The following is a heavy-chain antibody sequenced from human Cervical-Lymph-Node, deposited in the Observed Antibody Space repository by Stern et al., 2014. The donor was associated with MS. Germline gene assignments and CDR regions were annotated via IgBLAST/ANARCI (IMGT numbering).Heavy chain of an antibody. Sequence: QLQLQESGPGLVKPSQTLSLICTVSGGSLSNGSYYWSWIRQRPGKGLEWFGYIHYSASTYYNPSLKSRVSMSLDTSENHFSVKLASVTDADTAVYYCAREGAGGAAGTWGQGTLVTVSS. V-gene: IGHV4-31*03. J-gene: IGHJ5*02. CDR1: GGSLSNGSYY. D-gene: IGHD6-13*01. CDR3: AREGAGGAAGT. CDR2: IHYSAST.